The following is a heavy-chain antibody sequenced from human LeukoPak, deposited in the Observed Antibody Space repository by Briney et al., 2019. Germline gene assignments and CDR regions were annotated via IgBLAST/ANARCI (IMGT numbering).Heavy chain of an antibody. CDR3: ASLGYSSGWYDDY. J-gene: IGHJ4*02. CDR1: GGSISSYY. V-gene: IGHV4-4*07. D-gene: IGHD6-19*01. CDR2: IYTSGST. Sequence: SETLTLTCTVSGGSISSYYWSWIRQPAGKGLEWIGRIYTSGSTNYNPSLKSRVTMSVDTSKNQLSLKLSSVTAADTAVYYCASLGYSSGWYDDYWGQGTLVTVSS.